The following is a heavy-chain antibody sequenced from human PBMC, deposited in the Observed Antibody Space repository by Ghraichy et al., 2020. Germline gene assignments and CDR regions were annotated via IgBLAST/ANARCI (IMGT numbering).Heavy chain of an antibody. CDR2: IKQDGRDK. D-gene: IGHD6-19*01. CDR1: GFTFSSNYY. Sequence: GGSLRLSCVASGFTFSSNYYMTWVRQAPGKGLEWVANIKQDGRDKFYVDSVKGRFTISRDNAKNSLYLQMNSLRPEDTAVYYCAREERPTEGDVTSGAFDVWGQGTLVTVSS. CDR3: AREERPTEGDVTSGAFDV. V-gene: IGHV3-7*03. J-gene: IGHJ3*01.